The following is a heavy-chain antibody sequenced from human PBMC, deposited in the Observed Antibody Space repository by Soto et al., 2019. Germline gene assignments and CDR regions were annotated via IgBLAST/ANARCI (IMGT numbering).Heavy chain of an antibody. CDR1: GFTFSSYG. J-gene: IGHJ3*02. Sequence: PGGSLRLSCAASGFTFSSYGMHWVRQAPGKGLEWVAVISYDGSNKYYADSVKGRFTISRDNSKNTLYLQMNGLRAEDTAVYYCAIFGVGHDAFDIWGQGTMVTVSS. CDR3: AIFGVGHDAFDI. CDR2: ISYDGSNK. V-gene: IGHV3-30*03. D-gene: IGHD3-3*01.